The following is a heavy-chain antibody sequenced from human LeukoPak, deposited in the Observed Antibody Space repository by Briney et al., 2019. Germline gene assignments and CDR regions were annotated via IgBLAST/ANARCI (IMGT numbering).Heavy chain of an antibody. CDR3: AKGRGILSPDY. CDR2: ISSCGDTT. J-gene: IGHJ4*02. D-gene: IGHD2-15*01. CDR1: GFTFGDYA. Sequence: GVSLRLSCAASGFTFGDYAMTWVRQAPGKGLEWVSGISSCGDTTYYVDSVKGRFTISRDNSKNTLYLQMNFLRAEDTAVYYCAKGRGILSPDYWGQGTLVTVSS. V-gene: IGHV3-23*01.